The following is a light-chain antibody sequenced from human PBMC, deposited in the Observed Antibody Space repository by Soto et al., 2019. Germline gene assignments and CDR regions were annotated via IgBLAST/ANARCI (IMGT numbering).Light chain of an antibody. CDR2: HNT. J-gene: IGLJ2*01. Sequence: QSVLTQPPSASGTPGQRVTISCAGGTSNIGTNTVTWYQQVPGTAPKPLPYHNTQRPSGVPDRFSGSKSGTSASLAISGLQSEDEADYYCAAWDDSLNGVIFGAGTKLTDL. CDR1: TSNIGTNT. V-gene: IGLV1-44*01. CDR3: AAWDDSLNGVI.